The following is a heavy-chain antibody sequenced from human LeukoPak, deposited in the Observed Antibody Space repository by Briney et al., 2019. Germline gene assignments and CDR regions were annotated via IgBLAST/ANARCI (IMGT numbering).Heavy chain of an antibody. V-gene: IGHV1-69*13. Sequence: ASVTVSCTASGGTFSSYAISWVRQAPGQGLEWMGGIIPIFGTANYAQKFQGRVTITADESTSTAYMELSSLRSEDTAVYYCARQYCSSTSCYNWKSYYYYYGMDVWGQGTTVTVSS. D-gene: IGHD2-2*02. CDR1: GGTFSSYA. CDR3: ARQYCSSTSCYNWKSYYYYYGMDV. CDR2: IIPIFGTA. J-gene: IGHJ6*02.